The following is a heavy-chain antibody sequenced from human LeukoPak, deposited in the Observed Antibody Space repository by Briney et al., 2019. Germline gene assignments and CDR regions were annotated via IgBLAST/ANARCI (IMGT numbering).Heavy chain of an antibody. Sequence: SQTLSLTCTVSGGSISSNSYYWSWIRQPAGKGLEWIGRIYTSGSTNYNPSLKSRVTISKDTSKNEFSLKLSSVTAADTAVYYCARDSPPAHCSGGSCYFDYWGQGTLVTVSS. J-gene: IGHJ4*02. CDR2: IYTSGST. CDR1: GGSISSNSYY. V-gene: IGHV4-61*02. D-gene: IGHD2-15*01. CDR3: ARDSPPAHCSGGSCYFDY.